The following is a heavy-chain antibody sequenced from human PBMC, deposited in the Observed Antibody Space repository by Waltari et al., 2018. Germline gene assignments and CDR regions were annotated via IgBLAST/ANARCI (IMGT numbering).Heavy chain of an antibody. J-gene: IGHJ4*02. Sequence: QLQLQESGPGLVKPSETLSPTCTVSGGSISSSSYYWGWIRQPPGKGLEWIGSIYYSGNTYYNPSLKSRVTISVDTSKNQFSLKLSSVTAADTAVYYCAKHDYGDYNFAYWGQGTLVTVSS. CDR2: IYYSGNT. V-gene: IGHV4-39*01. D-gene: IGHD4-17*01. CDR1: GGSISSSSYY. CDR3: AKHDYGDYNFAY.